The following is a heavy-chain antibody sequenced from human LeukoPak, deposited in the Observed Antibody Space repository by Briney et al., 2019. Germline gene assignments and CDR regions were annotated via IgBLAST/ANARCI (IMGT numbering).Heavy chain of an antibody. Sequence: SETLSLTCTVSGGSISSSRYYWVWIRQPPGKGLEWIGSMHYSGSTYYNPSLKSRVTISVDTSKNQFSLKLSSVTAADTAVYYCARVRYSSGWPFDYWGQGTLVTVSS. CDR3: ARVRYSSGWPFDY. CDR1: GGSISSSRYY. V-gene: IGHV4-39*07. D-gene: IGHD6-19*01. CDR2: MHYSGST. J-gene: IGHJ4*02.